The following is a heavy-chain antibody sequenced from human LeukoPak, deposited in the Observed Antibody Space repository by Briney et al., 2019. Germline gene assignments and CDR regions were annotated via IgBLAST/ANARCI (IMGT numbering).Heavy chain of an antibody. V-gene: IGHV4-59*01. CDR1: GGSISTYY. CDR2: IYNSGRT. Sequence: PSETLSLTCTVSGGSISTYYWNWLRQPPGKGLEWIGHIYNSGRTNYNPSLKSRVTISVDTSKNQFSLMLTSVTAADTAVYYCAGEGSGSYLNWFDPWGQGTLVTVSS. J-gene: IGHJ5*02. CDR3: AGEGSGSYLNWFDP. D-gene: IGHD3-10*01.